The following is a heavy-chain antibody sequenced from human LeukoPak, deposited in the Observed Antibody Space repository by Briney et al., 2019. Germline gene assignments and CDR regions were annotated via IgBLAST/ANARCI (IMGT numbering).Heavy chain of an antibody. CDR2: IKHDESEK. D-gene: IGHD6-19*01. V-gene: IGHV3-7*01. CDR3: ARGEGIAVAGGYFYGMDV. J-gene: IGHJ6*02. CDR1: GLTFSSSW. Sequence: GGSLRLSCAVSGLTFSSSWMDWVRKAPGKGLEWVANIKHDESEKNYLDSVKGRFTISRDNAQNSLYLQMNGLIVEDTAVYYCARGEGIAVAGGYFYGMDVWGQGTTVTVSS.